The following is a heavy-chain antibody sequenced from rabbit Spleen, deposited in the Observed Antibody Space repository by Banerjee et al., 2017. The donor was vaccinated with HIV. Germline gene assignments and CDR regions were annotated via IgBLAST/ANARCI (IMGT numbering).Heavy chain of an antibody. CDR1: GFTLSSYY. V-gene: IGHV1S7*01. CDR2: IDPVFGIT. Sequence: QLKESGGGLVQPGGSLKLSCKASGFTLSSYYMNWVRQAPGKGLEWIGYIDPVFGITYYASWVNGRFSISRENAQNTVFLQMTSLTAADTATYFCARDGAGGSYFALWGQGTLVTFS. J-gene: IGHJ4*01. CDR3: ARDGAGGSYFAL. D-gene: IGHD8-1*01.